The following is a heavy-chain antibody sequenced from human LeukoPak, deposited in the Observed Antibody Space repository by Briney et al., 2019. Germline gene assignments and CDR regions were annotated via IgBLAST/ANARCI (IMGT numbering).Heavy chain of an antibody. CDR2: IYGGGAT. Sequence: GGSLRLSCAAAGFPATSNYMSWVRQAPGKGLEWVSLIYGGGATNYAASVRGRFTISSGNSMDTVYLQLNSLRAEDTAIYYCAKDRGLSYGNDYFDYWGQGTLVTVSP. J-gene: IGHJ4*02. V-gene: IGHV3-66*01. CDR1: GFPATSNY. CDR3: AKDRGLSYGNDYFDY. D-gene: IGHD5-18*01.